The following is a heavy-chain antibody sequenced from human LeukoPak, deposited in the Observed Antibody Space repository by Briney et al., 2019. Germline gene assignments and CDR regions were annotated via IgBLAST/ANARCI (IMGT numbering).Heavy chain of an antibody. J-gene: IGHJ5*02. Sequence: SETLSLTCTVSGGSISNYYWSWIRQPPGKGLEWIGYIYYSGSTNYNPSLKSRVTISVDTSKNQFSLNLTSVTAADTAVYYCARFTPQGYGWGGYNRFDPWGQGTLVTVSS. V-gene: IGHV4-59*01. CDR1: GGSISNYY. D-gene: IGHD3-16*01. CDR3: ARFTPQGYGWGGYNRFDP. CDR2: IYYSGST.